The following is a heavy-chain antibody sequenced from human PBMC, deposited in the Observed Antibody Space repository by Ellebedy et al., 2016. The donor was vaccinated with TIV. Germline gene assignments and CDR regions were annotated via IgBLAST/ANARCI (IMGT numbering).Heavy chain of an antibody. Sequence: GESLKISCAASGFTFSSYSMNWVRQAPGKGLDWVSYISSSSSTIYYADSVKGRFTISRDNAKNSLYLQMNSLRAEDTAVYYCARDEMTDGMDVWGQGTTVTVSS. CDR1: GFTFSSYS. CDR3: ARDEMTDGMDV. V-gene: IGHV3-48*01. CDR2: ISSSSSTI. J-gene: IGHJ6*02.